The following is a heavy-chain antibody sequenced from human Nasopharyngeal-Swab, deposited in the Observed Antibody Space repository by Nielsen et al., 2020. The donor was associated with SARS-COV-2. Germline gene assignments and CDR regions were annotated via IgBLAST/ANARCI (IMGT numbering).Heavy chain of an antibody. J-gene: IGHJ5*02. D-gene: IGHD6-19*01. Sequence: GESLKISCAASGFTFDKYEMNWVRQAPGKGLEWVAYISTSGTTIHYADSVRGRFTVSRDDAKKSLHLRMNSLRVDDTAVYYCARASRGWSWGQGTPVTVSS. CDR1: GFTFDKYE. CDR3: ARASRGWS. CDR2: ISTSGTTI. V-gene: IGHV3-48*03.